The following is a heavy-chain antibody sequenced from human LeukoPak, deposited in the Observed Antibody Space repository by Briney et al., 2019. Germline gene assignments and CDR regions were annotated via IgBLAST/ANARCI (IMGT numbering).Heavy chain of an antibody. CDR2: ISYDGSNK. CDR3: ARDEIPYDSSGYYYGAIDY. Sequence: GGSLRLSCAASGFTFSSYAMHWVRQAPGKGLEWVAVISYDGSNKYYADSVKGRFTISRDNSKNTLYLQMNSLRAEDTAVYYCARDEIPYDSSGYYYGAIDYWGQGTLVTVSS. J-gene: IGHJ4*02. V-gene: IGHV3-30-3*01. D-gene: IGHD3-22*01. CDR1: GFTFSSYA.